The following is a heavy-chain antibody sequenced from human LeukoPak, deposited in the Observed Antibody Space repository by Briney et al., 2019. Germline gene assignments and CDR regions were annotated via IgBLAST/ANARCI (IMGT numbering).Heavy chain of an antibody. J-gene: IGHJ4*02. Sequence: ASVKVSCKTSGYTFTGYYLFWVRQAPGLELEWMGWINPNSGGTNYAQKFQGRVTMTRDTSIRTAYMELSRLTSDDTAVYYCVGLYDWGRLDYWGQGTLVTVSS. CDR1: GYTFTGYY. D-gene: IGHD3-9*01. V-gene: IGHV1-2*02. CDR3: VGLYDWGRLDY. CDR2: INPNSGGT.